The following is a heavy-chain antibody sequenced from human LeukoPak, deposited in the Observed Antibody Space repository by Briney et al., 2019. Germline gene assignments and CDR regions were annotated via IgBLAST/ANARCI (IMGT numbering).Heavy chain of an antibody. Sequence: GGSLRLSCAASGFTFSSYAMSWVRQAPGKGLEWVSSVSASGGSTYHADSVKGRFTISRDNSKNTLHLQMNSLRADDTALYYCAKGALAAAGSGFDYWGQGTLVTVSS. CDR2: VSASGGST. J-gene: IGHJ4*02. CDR1: GFTFSSYA. CDR3: AKGALAAAGSGFDY. D-gene: IGHD6-13*01. V-gene: IGHV3-23*01.